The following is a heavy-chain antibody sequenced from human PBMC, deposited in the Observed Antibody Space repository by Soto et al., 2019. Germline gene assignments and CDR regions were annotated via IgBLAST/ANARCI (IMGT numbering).Heavy chain of an antibody. J-gene: IGHJ4*02. CDR3: ARKASVTTCFDY. CDR1: GGSISSGGYY. D-gene: IGHD4-17*01. Sequence: QVQLQESGPGLVKPSQTLSLTCTVSGGSISSGGYYWSWIRQHPGKGLEWIGYIYYSGSTYYNPSLERRVTLSVDPSKSQSSLKLRSVTAADTAAYYCARKASVTTCFDYWGQGTLVTVAS. CDR2: IYYSGST. V-gene: IGHV4-31*03.